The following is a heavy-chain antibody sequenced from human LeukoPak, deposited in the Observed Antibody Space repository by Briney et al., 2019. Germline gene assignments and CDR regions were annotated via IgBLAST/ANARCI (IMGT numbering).Heavy chain of an antibody. CDR1: GASISSTNW. CDR2: MHHSGRA. CDR3: ARAQEGCSRASCYLEP. J-gene: IGHJ5*02. Sequence: PSETLSLTCAISGASISSTNWWIWVRQPPGKGLEWIGEMHHSGRANYNPSLKSRITISVDKSKNQVFLRLNSVAAADTALYYCARAQEGCSRASCYLEPWGQGTLVTVSS. V-gene: IGHV4-4*02. D-gene: IGHD2-2*01.